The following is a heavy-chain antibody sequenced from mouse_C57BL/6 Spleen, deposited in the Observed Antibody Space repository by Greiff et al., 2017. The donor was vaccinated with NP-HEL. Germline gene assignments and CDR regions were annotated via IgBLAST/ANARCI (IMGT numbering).Heavy chain of an antibody. CDR1: GYTFTDYE. D-gene: IGHD1-1*01. J-gene: IGHJ1*03. CDR2: IDPETGGT. CDR3: TRFTTVVAKDWYFDV. V-gene: IGHV1-15*01. Sequence: VQLQQSGAELVRPGASVTLSCKASGYTFTDYEMHWVKQTPVHGLEWIGAIDPETGGTAYNQKFKGKAILTADKSSSTAYMELRSLTSEDSAVYYCTRFTTVVAKDWYFDVWGTGTTVTVSS.